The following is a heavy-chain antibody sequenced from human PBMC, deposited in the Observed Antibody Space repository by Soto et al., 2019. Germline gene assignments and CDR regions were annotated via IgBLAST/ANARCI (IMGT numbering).Heavy chain of an antibody. D-gene: IGHD3-10*02. V-gene: IGHV1-18*04. CDR1: GYTFTSYG. J-gene: IGHJ6*02. Sequence: ASVKVSGKASGYTFTSYGISWVRQAPGRGLEWMGWISAYNGNTNYAQKLQGRVTMTTDTSTSTAYMELRSLRSDDTAVYYCAICWGGGYGHPPLDYHYYDGMDVCGQGTTVPVSS. CDR2: ISAYNGNT. CDR3: AICWGGGYGHPPLDYHYYDGMDV.